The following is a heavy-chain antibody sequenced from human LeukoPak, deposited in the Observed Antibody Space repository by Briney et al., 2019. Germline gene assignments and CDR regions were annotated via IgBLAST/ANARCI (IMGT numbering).Heavy chain of an antibody. Sequence: SVKGRFTISRDNAKNSLYLQMNSLRAEDTAVYYCAKGKVSDSWGQGTLVTVSS. V-gene: IGHV3-21*04. J-gene: IGHJ4*02. D-gene: IGHD3-10*01. CDR3: AKGKVSDS.